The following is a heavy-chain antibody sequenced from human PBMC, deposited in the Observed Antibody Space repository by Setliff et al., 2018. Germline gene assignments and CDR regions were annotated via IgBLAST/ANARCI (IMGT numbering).Heavy chain of an antibody. V-gene: IGHV3-21*01. CDR3: ARRHVDTAMVIYYYGMDV. Sequence: GESLKISCAASGFTFSSYSMNWVRQAPGKGLEWVSPISSSSSYIYYADSVKGRFTISRDNAKNSLYLQMNSLRAEDMAVYYCARRHVDTAMVIYYYGMDVWGQGTTVTVSS. CDR2: ISSSSSYI. D-gene: IGHD5-18*01. J-gene: IGHJ6*02. CDR1: GFTFSSYS.